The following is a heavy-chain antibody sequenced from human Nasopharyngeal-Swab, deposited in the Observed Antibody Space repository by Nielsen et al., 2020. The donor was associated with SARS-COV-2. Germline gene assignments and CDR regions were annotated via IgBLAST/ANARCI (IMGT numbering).Heavy chain of an antibody. CDR2: ISAYNGNT. CDR1: GYTFTSYG. Sequence: ASVKVSCNASGYTFTSYGISWVRQAPGQGLEWMGWISAYNGNTNYAQKLQGRFTMTTDTSTSTAYMELRSLRSDDTAVYYCARRITMIEYGMDVWGQGTTVTVSS. J-gene: IGHJ6*02. V-gene: IGHV1-18*01. CDR3: ARRITMIEYGMDV. D-gene: IGHD3-22*01.